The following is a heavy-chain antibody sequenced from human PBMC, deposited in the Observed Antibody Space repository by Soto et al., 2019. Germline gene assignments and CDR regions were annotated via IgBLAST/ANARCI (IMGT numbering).Heavy chain of an antibody. Sequence: SVKVSCKASGGTFSSYAISWVRQAPGQGLEWMGGIIPIFGTANYAQKFQGRVTITADESTSTAYMELSSLRSEDTAVYYCARDLRFLEWLSRPHYGMDVWGQGTTVTVSS. CDR1: GGTFSSYA. CDR3: ARDLRFLEWLSRPHYGMDV. CDR2: IIPIFGTA. V-gene: IGHV1-69*13. J-gene: IGHJ6*02. D-gene: IGHD3-3*01.